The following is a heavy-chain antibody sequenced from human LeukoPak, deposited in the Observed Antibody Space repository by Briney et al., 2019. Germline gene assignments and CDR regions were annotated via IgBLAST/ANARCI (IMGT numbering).Heavy chain of an antibody. V-gene: IGHV7-4-1*02. J-gene: IGHJ4*02. Sequence: ASVKVSCKASGYTFTGYYMHWVRQAPGQGLEWMGWINTNTGNPTYAQGFTGRFVFSLDTSVSTAYLQISSLKAEDTAVYYCARAPPKGPIVVANDYWGQGTLVTVSS. CDR2: INTNTGNP. CDR1: GYTFTGYY. D-gene: IGHD3-22*01. CDR3: ARAPPKGPIVVANDY.